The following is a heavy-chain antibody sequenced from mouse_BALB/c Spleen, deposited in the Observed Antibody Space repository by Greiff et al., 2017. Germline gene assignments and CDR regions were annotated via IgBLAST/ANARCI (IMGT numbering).Heavy chain of an antibody. V-gene: IGHV2-9*02. CDR2: IWAGGST. CDR1: GFSLTSYG. D-gene: IGHD3-2*01. CDR3: ARLTARGYYAMDY. Sequence: VQVVESGPGLVAPSQSLSITCTVSGFSLTSYGVHWVRQPPGKGLEWLGVIWAGGSTNYNSALMSRLSISKDNSKSQVFLKMNSLQTDDTAMYYCARLTARGYYAMDYWGQGTSVTVSS. J-gene: IGHJ4*01.